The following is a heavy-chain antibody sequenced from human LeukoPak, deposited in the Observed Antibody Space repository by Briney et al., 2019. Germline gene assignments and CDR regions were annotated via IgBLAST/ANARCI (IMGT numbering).Heavy chain of an antibody. CDR2: MSGDAAST. J-gene: IGHJ4*02. CDR3: AKGTSGSSWYSSDY. Sequence: GGSLRLSCAATGFTFSSYEMKWLRQAPGKGMELTSTMSGDAASTYYADSVKGRFTISRDNSKNTLYLQMNSLRAEDTAVYYCAKGTSGSSWYSSDYWGQGTLVTVSS. D-gene: IGHD6-13*01. V-gene: IGHV3-23*01. CDR1: GFTFSSYE.